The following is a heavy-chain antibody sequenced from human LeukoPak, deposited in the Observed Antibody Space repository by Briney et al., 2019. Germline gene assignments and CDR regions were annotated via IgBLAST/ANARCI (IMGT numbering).Heavy chain of an antibody. D-gene: IGHD2-2*01. CDR3: ARGMGVLVPAATWFDP. J-gene: IGHJ5*02. CDR2: INPNSGGT. Sequence: ASVKVSCKASGYTFTGYCMHWVRQAPGQGLEWMGWINPNSGGTNYAQKFQGRVTMTRDTSISTAYMDLSRLRPDDTAVYYCARGMGVLVPAATWFDPWGQGTLVTVSS. V-gene: IGHV1-2*02. CDR1: GYTFTGYC.